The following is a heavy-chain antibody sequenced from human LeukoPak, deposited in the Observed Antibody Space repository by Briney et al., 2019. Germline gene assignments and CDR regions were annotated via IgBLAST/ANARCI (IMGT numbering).Heavy chain of an antibody. CDR3: ARERVYYDGSGYKPAEYFQH. CDR2: IYSGGST. J-gene: IGHJ1*01. V-gene: IGHV3-53*01. D-gene: IGHD3-22*01. Sequence: GGSLRLSCAASGFTFSSYAMSWVRQAPGKGLEWVSGIYSGGSTYYTDSVTGRLTISRDNYKNTLYLQMNSLKAEATAVYYCARERVYYDGSGYKPAEYFQHWGQGTLVTVSS. CDR1: GFTFSSYA.